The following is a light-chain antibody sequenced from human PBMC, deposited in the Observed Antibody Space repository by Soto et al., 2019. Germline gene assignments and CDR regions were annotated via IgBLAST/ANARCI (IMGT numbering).Light chain of an antibody. CDR1: SSDVGGYKY. CDR2: AVS. CDR3: SSYTSSSIYV. J-gene: IGLJ1*01. V-gene: IGLV2-14*01. Sequence: LTQPASVSGSPGQSITISCTGTSSDVGGYKYVSWYQQHPGKAPKLMIYAVSNRPSGVSNRFSGSKSGNTASLTISGLQAEDEADYYCSSYTSSSIYVFGAGTKVTVL.